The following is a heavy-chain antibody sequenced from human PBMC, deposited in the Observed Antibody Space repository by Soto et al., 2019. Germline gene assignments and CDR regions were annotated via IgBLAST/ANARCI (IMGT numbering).Heavy chain of an antibody. D-gene: IGHD2-21*02. CDR1: GYTFTGYY. Sequence: QVQLVQSGAEVKKPGASVKVSCKASGYTFTGYYMHWVRQAPGQGLEWMGWINPNSGGTNYAQKFQGWVTMTRDTSISTAYMELSRLSSDDTAVYYCARGYDIVVVTAPDPFDCWGQGTLVTVSS. CDR3: ARGYDIVVVTAPDPFDC. CDR2: INPNSGGT. J-gene: IGHJ4*02. V-gene: IGHV1-2*04.